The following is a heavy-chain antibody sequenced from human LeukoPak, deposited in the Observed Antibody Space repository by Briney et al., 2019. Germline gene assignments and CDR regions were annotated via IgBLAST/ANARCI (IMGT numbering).Heavy chain of an antibody. J-gene: IGHJ6*02. CDR3: AKARQCSGGSCYSARYGMDV. Sequence: GGSLRLSCAASGFTFSDYYMSWIRQAPGKGLEWVSYISSSGSTIYYADSVKGRFTISRDNAKNSLYLQMNSLRAEDTAVYYCAKARQCSGGSCYSARYGMDVWGQGTTVTVSS. CDR2: ISSSGSTI. V-gene: IGHV3-11*04. CDR1: GFTFSDYY. D-gene: IGHD2-15*01.